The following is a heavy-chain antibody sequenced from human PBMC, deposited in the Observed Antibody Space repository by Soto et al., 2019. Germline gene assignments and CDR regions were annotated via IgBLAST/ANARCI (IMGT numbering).Heavy chain of an antibody. V-gene: IGHV1-3*05. CDR2: INAGNGNT. CDR3: ARGGEPIDY. J-gene: IGHJ4*02. CDR1: GYTFTSYA. D-gene: IGHD2-21*01. Sequence: QVQVVQSGAEEKKPGASVKVSWKASGYTFTSYAMHWVRQAPGQRLEWMGWINAGNGNTKHSQKFQGRVTITRDTSASTAYMELSSLRPEDTAVYYCARGGEPIDYWGQGTLVTVSS.